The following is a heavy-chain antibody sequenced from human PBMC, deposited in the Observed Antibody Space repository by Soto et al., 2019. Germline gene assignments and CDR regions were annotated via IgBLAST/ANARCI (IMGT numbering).Heavy chain of an antibody. CDR2: IIPIFGTA. J-gene: IGHJ5*02. Sequence: SVKVSCKASGGTFSSYAISWVRQAPGQGLEWMGGIIPIFGTANYAQKFQGRVTITADESTSTAYMELSSLRSEDTAVYYCAREGWPYNWFDPWGQGTLVTVSS. V-gene: IGHV1-69*13. CDR1: GGTFSSYA. CDR3: AREGWPYNWFDP. D-gene: IGHD2-15*01.